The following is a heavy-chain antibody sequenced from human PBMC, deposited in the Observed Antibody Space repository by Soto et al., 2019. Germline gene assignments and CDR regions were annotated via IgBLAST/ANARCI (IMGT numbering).Heavy chain of an antibody. V-gene: IGHV4-59*01. D-gene: IGHD6-19*01. CDR2: IFYSGVT. J-gene: IGHJ4*02. Sequence: SETLSLTCTVSGGSISGYYWTWIRQPPWKGLEWIGYIFYSGVTNYNPSLKSRVTLSVDTSKNQFSLKLRSVPAADTAVYYCARVGRSGWYPDYWGRGTLVTVSS. CDR3: ARVGRSGWYPDY. CDR1: GGSISGYY.